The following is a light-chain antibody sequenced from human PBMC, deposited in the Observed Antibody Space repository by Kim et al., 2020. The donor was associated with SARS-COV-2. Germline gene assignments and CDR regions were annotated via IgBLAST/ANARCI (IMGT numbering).Light chain of an antibody. CDR3: QQSYMTPFT. CDR2: AAS. V-gene: IGKV1-39*01. CDR1: QSISSH. J-gene: IGKJ3*01. Sequence: DIQMTQSPSSLSASVGDRVTITCRTTQSISSHLNWYQQKPGRAPKLLISAASTLQGGVPSRFSGSGSETDFTLTISSLQPEYFATYFCQQSYMTPFTFGPGTKVDIK.